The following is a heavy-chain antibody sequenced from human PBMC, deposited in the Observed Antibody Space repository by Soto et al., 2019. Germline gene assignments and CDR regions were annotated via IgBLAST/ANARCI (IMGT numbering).Heavy chain of an antibody. D-gene: IGHD2-15*01. CDR3: AREGYCSGGSCYSRRGWFDP. V-gene: IGHV4-38-2*02. J-gene: IGHJ5*02. CDR2: IYHSGST. Sequence: SETLSLTCAVSGYSISSGYYWDWIRQPPGKGLEWIGSIYHSGSTYYNPSLKSRVTISVDTSKNQFSLKLSSVTAADTAVYYCAREGYCSGGSCYSRRGWFDPWGQGTLVTVSS. CDR1: GYSISSGYY.